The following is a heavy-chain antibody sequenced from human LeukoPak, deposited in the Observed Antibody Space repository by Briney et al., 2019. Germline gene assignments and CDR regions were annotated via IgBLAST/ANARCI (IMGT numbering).Heavy chain of an antibody. CDR1: GVIFRSYG. D-gene: IGHD1-7*01. J-gene: IGHJ4*02. CDR3: AKDQRMGITGTFDY. CDR2: IRYDGSNK. Sequence: GGSLRLSCAASGVIFRSYGMHWVCQGPGKGLGWGTVIRYDGSNKYYAGSVKGRFTISRDNSKNTLYLQMNSLRAEDTAVYYCAKDQRMGITGTFDYWGQGTLVTVSS. V-gene: IGHV3-30*02.